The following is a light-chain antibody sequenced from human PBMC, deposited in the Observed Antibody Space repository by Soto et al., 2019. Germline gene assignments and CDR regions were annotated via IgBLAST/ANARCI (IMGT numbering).Light chain of an antibody. CDR3: ETWDDSLNGPV. Sequence: QSVLTQPPSASGTPGQRVTISCSGSISSIGSNTVNWYQQLPGTAPRLLIYRNSQRPSGVPDRFSGSNSGTSASLAISGLQSDDEAHYYCETWDDSLNGPVFGGGTQLTVL. CDR1: ISSIGSNT. V-gene: IGLV1-44*01. CDR2: RNS. J-gene: IGLJ7*01.